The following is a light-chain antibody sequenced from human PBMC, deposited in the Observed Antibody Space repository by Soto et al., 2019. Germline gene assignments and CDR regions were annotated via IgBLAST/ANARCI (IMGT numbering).Light chain of an antibody. Sequence: QSALTQPASVSGSPGQSITISCTGTGSDIGGYNYVSWYQQHPGKAPKVMIYEVSNRPSGVSNRFSASKSGNTASLTISELQAEDEADYYCTSYTSSSSVVFGGGTKLTVL. CDR3: TSYTSSSSVV. V-gene: IGLV2-14*01. J-gene: IGLJ2*01. CDR2: EVS. CDR1: GSDIGGYNY.